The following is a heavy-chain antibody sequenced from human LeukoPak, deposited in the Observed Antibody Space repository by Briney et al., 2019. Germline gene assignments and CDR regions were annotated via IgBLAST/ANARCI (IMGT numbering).Heavy chain of an antibody. CDR3: ARGPSGYHNT. D-gene: IGHD5-12*01. Sequence: GGSLRLSCAASGFTLSRYSMHWVRQAPGKGLEWVGRIKSKTDGGTTDYAAPVKGRFTISRDNSKNTLYLQMNSLRAEDTAVYYCARGPSGYHNTGGQGTLVTVSS. V-gene: IGHV3-15*01. J-gene: IGHJ4*02. CDR2: IKSKTDGGTT. CDR1: GFTLSRYS.